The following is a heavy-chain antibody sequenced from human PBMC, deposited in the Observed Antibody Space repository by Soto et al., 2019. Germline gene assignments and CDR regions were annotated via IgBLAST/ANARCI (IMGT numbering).Heavy chain of an antibody. D-gene: IGHD6-13*01. CDR1: GFTFSDHY. CDR2: IRNKPNSYTT. V-gene: IGHV3-72*01. J-gene: IGHJ4*02. CDR3: TRVVSAAAGTEDY. Sequence: PGGSLRLSCVASGFTFSDHYMDWVRQAPGKGLEWVGRIRNKPNSYTTEYAASVKGRFIISRDDSKNSLYLQMNSLKTEDTAVYFCTRVVSAAAGTEDYWGQGTLVTVSS.